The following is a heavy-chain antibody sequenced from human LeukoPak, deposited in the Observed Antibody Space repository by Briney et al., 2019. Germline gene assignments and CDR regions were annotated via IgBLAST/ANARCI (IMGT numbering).Heavy chain of an antibody. D-gene: IGHD3-9*01. CDR1: GFTFSSYA. CDR2: ISGSGGST. J-gene: IGHJ4*02. V-gene: IGHV3-23*01. CDR3: AADYDILTGYGGGDY. Sequence: GGSLRLSRAASGFTFSSYAMSWVRQAPGKGLEWVSAISGSGGSTYYADSVRGRFTISRDNSKNTLYLQMNSLRAEDTAVYYCAADYDILTGYGGGDYWGQGTLVTVSS.